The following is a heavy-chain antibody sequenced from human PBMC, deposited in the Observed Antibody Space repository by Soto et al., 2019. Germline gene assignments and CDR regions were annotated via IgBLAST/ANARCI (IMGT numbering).Heavy chain of an antibody. CDR3: ARGARYCSGGSCYGLDL. CDR1: GGSISSSSYY. J-gene: IGHJ2*01. D-gene: IGHD2-15*01. V-gene: IGHV4-39*01. Sequence: SETLSLTCSVSGGSISSSSYYLGWIRQPPGKGLEWIGSIYYSGSTYYNPSLKSRVTISVDTSKNQFSLKLSSVTAADTAVYYCARGARYCSGGSCYGLDLWGRGTLVTVSS. CDR2: IYYSGST.